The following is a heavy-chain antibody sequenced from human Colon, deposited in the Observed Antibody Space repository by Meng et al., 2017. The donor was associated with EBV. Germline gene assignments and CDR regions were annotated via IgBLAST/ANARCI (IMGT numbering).Heavy chain of an antibody. V-gene: IGHV4-4*02. CDR1: GGSLSSRNW. D-gene: IGHD2-21*02. J-gene: IGHJ4*02. Sequence: QGQRQESAPGLVKPSGTLSLTCIVSGGSLSSRNWWSWVRQPPGKGLEWIGEIYHSGSTNYNPSLKSRVTISVDESKNQFSLRLSSVTAADTAVYYCARVGAYCGGDCYHPRWGQGTLVTVSS. CDR3: ARVGAYCGGDCYHPR. CDR2: IYHSGST.